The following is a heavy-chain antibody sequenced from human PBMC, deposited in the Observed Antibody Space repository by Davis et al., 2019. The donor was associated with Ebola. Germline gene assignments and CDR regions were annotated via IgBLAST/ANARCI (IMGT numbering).Heavy chain of an antibody. D-gene: IGHD6-13*01. J-gene: IGHJ4*02. CDR1: GRSISSSSYY. CDR2: IYYSGST. CDR3: ARHGNIGAAAAGNFDY. V-gene: IGHV4-39*01. Sequence: PSETLSLTCTVSGRSISSSSYYWGWIRQPPGKGLEWIGSIYYSGSTYYNPSLKSRVTISVDTSKNQFSLKLSSVTAADTAVYYCARHGNIGAAAAGNFDYWGQGTLVTVSS.